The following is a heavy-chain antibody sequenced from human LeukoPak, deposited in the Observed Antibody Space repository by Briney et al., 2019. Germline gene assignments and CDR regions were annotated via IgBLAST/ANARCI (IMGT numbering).Heavy chain of an antibody. Sequence: PGGSLRLSCTASGFTFGDYAMSWVRQAPGKGLEWVGFIRSKAYGGTTEYAASVKGRFTISRDNSKSTLYIQMNSLRAEDTAVYYCAKGPLLWDWGQGTLVTVSS. CDR1: GFTFGDYA. D-gene: IGHD2/OR15-2a*01. J-gene: IGHJ4*02. CDR2: IRSKAYGGTT. CDR3: AKGPLLWD. V-gene: IGHV3-49*04.